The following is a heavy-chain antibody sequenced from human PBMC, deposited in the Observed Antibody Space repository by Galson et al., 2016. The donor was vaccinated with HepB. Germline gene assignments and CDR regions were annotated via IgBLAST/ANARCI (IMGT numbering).Heavy chain of an antibody. Sequence: QSGAEVKKPGESMKISCKGSGYTFSSHWIGWVRQMPGKGLEFMGIMYPADSDITYSPSFQGQVTISVDKSIRTAYLQWSSLKASDTGMYFCARVSYDNFGFDDWGQGTLVSVSS. CDR1: GYTFSSHW. V-gene: IGHV5-51*01. D-gene: IGHD1-1*01. CDR3: ARVSYDNFGFDD. CDR2: MYPADSDI. J-gene: IGHJ5*02.